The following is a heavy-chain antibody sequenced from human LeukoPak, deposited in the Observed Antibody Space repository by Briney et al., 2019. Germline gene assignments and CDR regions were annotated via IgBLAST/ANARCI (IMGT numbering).Heavy chain of an antibody. CDR2: VSGSGTGT. D-gene: IGHD3-22*01. J-gene: IGHJ4*02. CDR3: AKGLSSGRMYYFDH. V-gene: IGHV3-23*01. Sequence: GGSLRLSCAASGFTFSSFAMSWARPAPGKGLEWVSAVSGSGTGTHYANSVRGRFTISRDNSKNTLYLEMTNLRVDDTAVYYCAKGLSSGRMYYFDHWGQGTLVTVSS. CDR1: GFTFSSFA.